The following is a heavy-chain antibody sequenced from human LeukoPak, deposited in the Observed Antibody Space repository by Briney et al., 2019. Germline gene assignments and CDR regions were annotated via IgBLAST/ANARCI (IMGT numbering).Heavy chain of an antibody. Sequence: GGSLRLSCAASGFTFSSYWMSWVRQAPGKGLEWVSYISSSGSTIYYADSVKGRFTISRDNAKNSLYLQMNSLRAEDTAVYYCARYGSATQDFDYWGQGTLVTVSS. CDR1: GFTFSSYW. CDR2: ISSSGSTI. V-gene: IGHV3-48*04. J-gene: IGHJ4*02. CDR3: ARYGSATQDFDY. D-gene: IGHD3-10*01.